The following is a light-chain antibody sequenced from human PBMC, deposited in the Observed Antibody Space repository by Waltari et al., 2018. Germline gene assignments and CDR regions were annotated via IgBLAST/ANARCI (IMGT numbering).Light chain of an antibody. J-gene: IGKJ4*01. CDR3: QQLNGYPLT. V-gene: IGKV1-9*01. Sequence: DIQLTQSPSFLSASVGDRVNITCRASQGIRNYLVWFQQKPGKAPKLLIYAASTLQSGVPSRFSGSGSGTEFTLTISSLQPEDFATYYCQQLNGYPLTFGGGTRVEIK. CDR1: QGIRNY. CDR2: AAS.